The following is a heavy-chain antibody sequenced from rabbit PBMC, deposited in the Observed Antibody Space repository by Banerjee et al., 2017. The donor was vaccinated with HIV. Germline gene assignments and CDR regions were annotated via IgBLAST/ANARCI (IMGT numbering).Heavy chain of an antibody. CDR3: ARADTSGAGHAYAYFTL. CDR1: GFSFSGSW. Sequence: QSLEESGGDLVKPGASLTLTCTASGFSFSGSWICWVRQAPGKGLELIACIYTSSGRINYASWAKGRFTISKTSSTTVTLQMTSLTAADTATYFCARADTSGAGHAYAYFTLWGQGTLVTVS. D-gene: IGHD6-1*01. J-gene: IGHJ4*01. V-gene: IGHV1S40*01. CDR2: IYTSSGRI.